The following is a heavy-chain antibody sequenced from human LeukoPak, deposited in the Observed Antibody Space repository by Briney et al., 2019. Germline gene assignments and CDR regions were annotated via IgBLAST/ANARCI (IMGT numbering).Heavy chain of an antibody. Sequence: SETLSLTCTVSGGPISSYYWSWIRQPPGKGLEWIGYIYYSGSTNYNPSLKSRVTISVDTSKNQFSLKLSSVTAADTAVYYCARLRSGGAFDIWGQGTMVTVSS. CDR2: IYYSGST. V-gene: IGHV4-59*08. D-gene: IGHD3-16*01. CDR1: GGPISSYY. CDR3: ARLRSGGAFDI. J-gene: IGHJ3*02.